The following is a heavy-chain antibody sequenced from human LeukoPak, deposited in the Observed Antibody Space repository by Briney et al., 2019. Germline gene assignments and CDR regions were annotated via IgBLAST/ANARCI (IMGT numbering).Heavy chain of an antibody. CDR3: AREFGDPSHSFDY. J-gene: IGHJ4*01. CDR2: INHSGTT. Sequence: PSETLSLTCAVYGGSLTNYHWNWVRQPPGKGLEWIGQINHSGTTNFPPSLKSRSTISLATSKTQFSLKLTSVTAADTAVYYCAREFGDPSHSFDYWGQGTLVTVSS. V-gene: IGHV4-34*01. D-gene: IGHD3-10*01. CDR1: GGSLTNYH.